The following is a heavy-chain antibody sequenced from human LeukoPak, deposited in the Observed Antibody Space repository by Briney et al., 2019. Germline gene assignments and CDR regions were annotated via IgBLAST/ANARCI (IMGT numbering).Heavy chain of an antibody. J-gene: IGHJ4*02. D-gene: IGHD3-16*01. V-gene: IGHV4-31*03. CDR3: ARGRGAYYYFDY. CDR1: GGSISSGGYY. CDR2: IYYSGST. Sequence: PSETLSLTCTVSGGSISSGGYYWSWIRQHPGKGLEWIGYIYYSGSTYYNPSLKSRVTISVDTSKNQFSLKLSSVTAADTAIYYCARGRGAYYYFDYWGQGTLVTVSS.